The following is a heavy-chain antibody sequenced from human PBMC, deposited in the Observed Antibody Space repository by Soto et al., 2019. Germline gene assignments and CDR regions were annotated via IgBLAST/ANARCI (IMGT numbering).Heavy chain of an antibody. D-gene: IGHD4-17*01. V-gene: IGHV3-30-3*01. CDR2: ISFDGTKK. J-gene: IGHJ6*02. CDR3: AREDDYGYRYINYGLDV. Sequence: PGGSRRLSWAASGFTFNIYALHWVRQAPGKGLEWVAVISFDGTKKYYSDSVKGRFTISRDNLKNTLYLQMNNLRVEDAALYFCAREDDYGYRYINYGLDVWGQGTTVTVSS. CDR1: GFTFNIYA.